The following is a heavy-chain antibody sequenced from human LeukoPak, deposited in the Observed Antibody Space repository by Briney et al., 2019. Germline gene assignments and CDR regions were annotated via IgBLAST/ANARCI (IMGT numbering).Heavy chain of an antibody. CDR2: ISGSGGST. CDR3: AKGVSNWLWIAYNYFDY. J-gene: IGHJ4*02. CDR1: GFTFSSYA. V-gene: IGHV3-23*01. D-gene: IGHD5-12*01. Sequence: PGGSLRLSCAASGFTFSSYAMSWVRQAPGKGLEWVSAISGSGGSTYYADSVKGRFTISRDNSKNTLYLQMNSLRAEDTAVYYCAKGVSNWLWIAYNYFDYWGQGTLVTVSS.